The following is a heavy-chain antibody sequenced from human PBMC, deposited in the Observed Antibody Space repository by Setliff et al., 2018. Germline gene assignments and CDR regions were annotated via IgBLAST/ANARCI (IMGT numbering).Heavy chain of an antibody. CDR2: IDWDDDK. J-gene: IGHJ4*02. Sequence: TLSLTCAVYGGSFSGYYWSWIRQPPGKALEWLARIDWDDDKYYGTSLKTRLTISKDTSKNQVVLTMTNMDPVDTATYYCARMRSRNYGSGSYWLDYWGQGTLVTVSS. CDR3: ARMRSRNYGSGSYWLDY. D-gene: IGHD3-10*01. CDR1: GGSFSGYY. V-gene: IGHV2-70*11.